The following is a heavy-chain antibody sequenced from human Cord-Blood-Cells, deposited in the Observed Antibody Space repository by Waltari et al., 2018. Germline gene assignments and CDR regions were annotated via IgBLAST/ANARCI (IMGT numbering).Heavy chain of an antibody. V-gene: IGHV4-4*02. J-gene: IGHJ4*02. Sequence: QVQLQESGPGLVKPSGTLSLTCAVSGGSISSSYWRSGVRPPPGKGLEWIGEIYHSGSTNYNPSLKSRVTISVDKSKNQFSLKLSSVTAADTAVYYCARGALSGRVVVAATPHYFDYWGQGTLVTVSS. CDR1: GGSISSSYW. CDR3: ARGALSGRVVVAATPHYFDY. D-gene: IGHD2-15*01. CDR2: IYHSGST.